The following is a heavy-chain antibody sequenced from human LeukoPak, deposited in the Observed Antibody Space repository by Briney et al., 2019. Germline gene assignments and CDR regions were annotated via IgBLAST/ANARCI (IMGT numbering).Heavy chain of an antibody. J-gene: IGHJ4*02. CDR1: GFIFSSYS. V-gene: IGHV3-21*01. CDR2: ISSSSSYI. D-gene: IGHD6-6*01. Sequence: GGSLRLSCAASGFIFSSYSMNWVRQAPGKGLEWVSSISSSSSYIYYADSVKGRFTISRDNAKNSLYLQMNSLRAEDTAVYYCARAEYSSSSVFNYWGQGTLVTVSS. CDR3: ARAEYSSSSVFNY.